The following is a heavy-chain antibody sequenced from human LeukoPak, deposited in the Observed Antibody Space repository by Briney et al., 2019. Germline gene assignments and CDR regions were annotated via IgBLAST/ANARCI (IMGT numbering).Heavy chain of an antibody. D-gene: IGHD3-16*01. J-gene: IGHJ4*02. V-gene: IGHV4-39*07. CDR3: ARVIGGEDHYFDY. Sequence: SETLSLTCTVSGGSISSSSYYWGWIRQPPGKGLEWIGSIYYSGSTNYNPSLKSRVTISVDTSKNQFSLKLSSVTAADTAVYYCARVIGGEDHYFDYWGQGTLVTVSS. CDR2: IYYSGST. CDR1: GGSISSSSYY.